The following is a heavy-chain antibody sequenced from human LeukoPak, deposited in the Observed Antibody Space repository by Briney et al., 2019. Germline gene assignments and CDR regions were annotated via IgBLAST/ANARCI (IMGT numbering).Heavy chain of an antibody. J-gene: IGHJ4*02. D-gene: IGHD4-23*01. CDR3: AKEEGGNSAPRYFDY. CDR1: GFTFSSYG. Sequence: QPGGSLRLSCAASGFTFSSYGMHWVRQAPGKGLEWVAVISYDGGNKYYADSVMGRFTISRDNSKNTLYLQMNSVTAEDTAVYYCAKEEGGNSAPRYFDYWGQGTLVTVSS. V-gene: IGHV3-30*18. CDR2: ISYDGGNK.